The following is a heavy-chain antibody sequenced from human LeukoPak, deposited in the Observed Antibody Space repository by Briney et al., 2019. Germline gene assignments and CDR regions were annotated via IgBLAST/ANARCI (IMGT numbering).Heavy chain of an antibody. CDR1: GGSISSYY. Sequence: PSETLSLTCTVSGGSISSYYWSWIRQPAGKGLEWIGRIYTSGSTNYNPSLKSRVTMSIDTSKNQFSLKLSSVTAADTAAYYCARGIRSYYYDSSGYYNWFDPWGQGTLVTVSP. V-gene: IGHV4-4*07. CDR2: IYTSGST. D-gene: IGHD3-22*01. J-gene: IGHJ5*02. CDR3: ARGIRSYYYDSSGYYNWFDP.